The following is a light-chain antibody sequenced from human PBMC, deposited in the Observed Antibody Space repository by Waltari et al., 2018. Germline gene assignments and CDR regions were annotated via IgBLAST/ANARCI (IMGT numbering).Light chain of an antibody. V-gene: IGLV2-14*03. CDR3: DSYRGSNIYV. CDR1: SSDIGAYNF. CDR2: NVN. J-gene: IGLJ1*01. Sequence: QSALTQPASVSGSPGQSITISCTGTSSDIGAYNFVSWYQQNPGKVPRVIIYNVNERPFLISSRVSDSKSGNTASLTISVLQPDDEADYYCDSYRGSNIYVFGTGTKVTVL.